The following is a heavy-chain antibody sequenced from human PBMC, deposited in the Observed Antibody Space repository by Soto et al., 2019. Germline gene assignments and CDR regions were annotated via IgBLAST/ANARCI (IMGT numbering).Heavy chain of an antibody. CDR3: TRGFSGAPTDY. D-gene: IGHD3-3*01. Sequence: SETLALTCAVYGGSLSNYDWNWIRQPPGKGLEWIGEVHYSGGTGYNPSLRNRVTISIDRSKNQFSLEMKSVTAADTAIYYCTRGFSGAPTDYWGQGALVTVSS. CDR2: VHYSGGT. CDR1: GGSLSNYD. V-gene: IGHV4-34*01. J-gene: IGHJ4*02.